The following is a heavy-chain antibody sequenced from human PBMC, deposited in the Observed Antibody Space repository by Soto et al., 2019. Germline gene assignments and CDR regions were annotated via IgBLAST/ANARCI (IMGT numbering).Heavy chain of an antibody. V-gene: IGHV4-31*03. CDR3: ALALGPTTGLDY. Sequence: ASETLSLTCSVSGAPITGDHYYWTWIRHLPGKGLEWIGSIYDSGTTKYNPSLTSRLALSVDTSKNQFSLKLSSVTAADTAVYYCALALGPTTGLDYWGPGILVTVSS. CDR1: GAPITGDHYY. CDR2: IYDSGTT. D-gene: IGHD6-19*01. J-gene: IGHJ4*02.